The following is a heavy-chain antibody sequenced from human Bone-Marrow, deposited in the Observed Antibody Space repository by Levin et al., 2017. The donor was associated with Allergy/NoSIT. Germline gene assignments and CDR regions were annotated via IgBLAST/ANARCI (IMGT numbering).Heavy chain of an antibody. D-gene: IGHD2-2*02. CDR3: AKDLGYCSSTSCYRGAYYYYGMDV. J-gene: IGHJ6*02. Sequence: GESLKISCAASGFTFSSYAMSWVRQAPGKGLEWVSAISGSGGSTYYADSVKGRFTISRDNSKNTLYLQMNSLRAEDTAVYYCAKDLGYCSSTSCYRGAYYYYGMDVWGQGTTVTVSS. CDR2: ISGSGGST. V-gene: IGHV3-23*01. CDR1: GFTFSSYA.